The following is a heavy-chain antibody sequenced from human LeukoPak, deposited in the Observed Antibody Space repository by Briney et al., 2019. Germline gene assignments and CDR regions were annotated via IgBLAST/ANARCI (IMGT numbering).Heavy chain of an antibody. CDR3: ARGRHVTLGNYDILTGYYYDY. V-gene: IGHV1-2*04. CDR1: GYTFTGYY. D-gene: IGHD3-9*01. Sequence: ASVKVSCKASGYTFTGYYMHWVRQAPGQGLEWMGWINPNSGGTNYAQKFQGWVTMTRDTSISTAYMELSRLRSDDTAVYYCARGRHVTLGNYDILTGYYYDYWGQGTLVTVSS. J-gene: IGHJ4*02. CDR2: INPNSGGT.